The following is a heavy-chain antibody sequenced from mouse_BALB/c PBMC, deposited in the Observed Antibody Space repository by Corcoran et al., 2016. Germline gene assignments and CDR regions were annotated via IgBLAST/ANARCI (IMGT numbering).Heavy chain of an antibody. D-gene: IGHD1-1*01. J-gene: IGHJ3*01. CDR1: GFSLSTSGMG. Sequence: QVTLKESGPGILQPSQTLSLTCSFSGFSLSTSGMGVSCIRQPSGKGLEWLAHIYWDDDKRYNPSLKSRLTISKDTSSNQVFLKITSVDTADTATYYCARRGYGSSYGFAYWGQGTLVTVSA. CDR2: IYWDDDK. CDR3: ARRGYGSSYGFAY. V-gene: IGHV8-12*01.